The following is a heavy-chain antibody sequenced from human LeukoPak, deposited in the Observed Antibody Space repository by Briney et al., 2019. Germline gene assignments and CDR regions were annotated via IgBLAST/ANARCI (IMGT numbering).Heavy chain of an antibody. D-gene: IGHD6-19*01. CDR1: GGSISSYY. Sequence: PSETLSLTCTVSGGSISSYYWSWIRQPPGKGLEWIGYIYYSGSTNYNPSLKSRVTISVDTSKNQFSLKLISVTAADTAVYYCAREGSSGWKYNWFDPWGQGTLVTVSS. CDR3: AREGSSGWKYNWFDP. CDR2: IYYSGST. V-gene: IGHV4-59*01. J-gene: IGHJ5*02.